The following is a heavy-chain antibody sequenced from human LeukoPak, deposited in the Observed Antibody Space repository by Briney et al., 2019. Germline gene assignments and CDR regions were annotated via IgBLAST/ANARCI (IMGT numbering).Heavy chain of an antibody. V-gene: IGHV4-59*12. CDR3: ARVESSGPPYYFDY. Sequence: SETLSLTCTVSGGSISSYYWSWIRQPPGKGLEWIGYIYYSGSTNYNPSLKSRVTISVDTSKNQFSLKLSSVTAADTAVYYCARVESSGPPYYFDYWGQGTLVTVSS. CDR1: GGSISSYY. J-gene: IGHJ4*02. D-gene: IGHD6-19*01. CDR2: IYYSGST.